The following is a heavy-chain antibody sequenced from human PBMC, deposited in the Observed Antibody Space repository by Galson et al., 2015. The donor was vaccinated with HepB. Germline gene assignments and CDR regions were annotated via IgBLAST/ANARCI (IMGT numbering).Heavy chain of an antibody. J-gene: IGHJ6*03. CDR3: ARDVEETAAGWISNYYYYMDV. Sequence: CAISGDSVSSNSAAWNWIRQSPSRGLEWLGRTYYRSKWYNDYAVSVRSRITINPDTSKNQFSLQLNSVTPEDTAVYYCARDVEETAAGWISNYYYYMDVWGKGTTVTVSS. CDR2: TYYRSKWYN. V-gene: IGHV6-1*01. D-gene: IGHD6-13*01. CDR1: GDSVSSNSAA.